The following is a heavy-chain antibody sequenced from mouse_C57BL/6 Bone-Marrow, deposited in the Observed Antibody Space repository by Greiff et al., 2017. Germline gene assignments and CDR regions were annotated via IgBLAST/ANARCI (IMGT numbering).Heavy chain of an antibody. D-gene: IGHD1-1*01. CDR1: GYSFTDYN. J-gene: IGHJ4*01. CDR3: AREGTTVVDYAVDY. V-gene: IGHV1-39*01. CDR2: INPNYGTT. Sequence: VQLQQSGPELVKPGASVKISCKASGYSFTDYNMNWVKQSNGKSLEWIGVINPNYGTTSYNQKFKGKATLTVDQSSSTAYMQLNSLTSEDSAVYDCAREGTTVVDYAVDYWGQGTLVTVSS.